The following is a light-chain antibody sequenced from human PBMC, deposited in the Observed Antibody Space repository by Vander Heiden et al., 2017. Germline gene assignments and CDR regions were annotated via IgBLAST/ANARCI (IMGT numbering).Light chain of an antibody. Sequence: SYELTQPPSVSVALGPTARITCGGNNIGSKNVHWYQQKPGQAPVLVIYRDSNRPSGIPERFSGSNSGNTATLTTSRAQAGDEADYYCQVWDSSTEVVFGGGTKLTVL. V-gene: IGLV3-9*01. CDR3: QVWDSSTEVV. CDR2: RDS. CDR1: NIGSKN. J-gene: IGLJ2*01.